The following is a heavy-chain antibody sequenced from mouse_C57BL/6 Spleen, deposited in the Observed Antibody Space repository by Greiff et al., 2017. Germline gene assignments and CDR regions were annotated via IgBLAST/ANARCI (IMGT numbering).Heavy chain of an antibody. J-gene: IGHJ4*01. CDR2: IYPGDGDT. D-gene: IGHD2-1*01. V-gene: IGHV1-80*01. Sequence: QVQLQQSGAELVKPGASVKISCKASGYAFSSYWMNWVKQRPGKGLEWIGQIYPGDGDTNYNGKFKGKATLTADKSSSTAYMQLSSLTSEDSAVYFCAPVYYGQLYYAMDDWGQGTSVTVSS. CDR1: GYAFSSYW. CDR3: APVYYGQLYYAMDD.